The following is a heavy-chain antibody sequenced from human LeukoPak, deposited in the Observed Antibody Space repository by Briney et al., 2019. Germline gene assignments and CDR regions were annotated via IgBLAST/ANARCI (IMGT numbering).Heavy chain of an antibody. CDR2: IYSGGST. J-gene: IGHJ4*02. V-gene: IGHV3-66*02. CDR3: ARGAAYTSMVNY. CDR1: GFSVSSNY. D-gene: IGHD5-18*01. Sequence: GGSLRLSCAVSGFSVSSNYMSWVRQAPGKGLEWVSVIYSGGSTYYADSVKGRFTISRDNSKNTLYLQMNSLRPEDTAVYYCARGAAYTSMVNYWGQGTLVTVSS.